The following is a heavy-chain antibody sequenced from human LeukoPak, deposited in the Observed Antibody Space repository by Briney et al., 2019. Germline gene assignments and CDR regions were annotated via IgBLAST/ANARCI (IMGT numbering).Heavy chain of an antibody. CDR1: GFTFSSYV. D-gene: IGHD3-9*01. CDR3: AKEGYYDILTGYYDH. Sequence: PGGSLRLSCAASGFTFSSYVMSWVRQAPGKGLEWVSTISGSGGSTYYADSVKGRFTISRDNSKNTLYLQMNRLRAEDTAVYYCAKEGYYDILTGYYDHWSQGTLVTVSS. J-gene: IGHJ4*02. V-gene: IGHV3-23*01. CDR2: ISGSGGST.